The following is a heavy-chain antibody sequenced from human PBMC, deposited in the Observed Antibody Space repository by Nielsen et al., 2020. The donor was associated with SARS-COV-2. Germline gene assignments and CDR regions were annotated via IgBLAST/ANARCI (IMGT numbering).Heavy chain of an antibody. Sequence: GGSLRLSCAASGFRFDDYSMHWVRQAPGKGLEWVSGISWNSDSKGYADSVKGRFTISRDNAKNSLYLQMNSLRAEDTALYYCVTMIVDSGYWGQGTLVTVSS. CDR1: GFRFDDYS. CDR3: VTMIVDSGY. CDR2: ISWNSDSK. D-gene: IGHD3-22*01. V-gene: IGHV3-9*01. J-gene: IGHJ4*02.